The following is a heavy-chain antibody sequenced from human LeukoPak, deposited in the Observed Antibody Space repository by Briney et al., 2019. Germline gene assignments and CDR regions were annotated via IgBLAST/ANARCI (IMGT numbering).Heavy chain of an antibody. CDR2: IHYSGST. V-gene: IGHV4-59*08. D-gene: IGHD1-26*01. J-gene: IGHJ3*02. CDR3: ARLVGATTPLDI. Sequence: SVTLSLTCTVSGGSISSYCWSWIRQPPGKGLEWIGYIHYSGSTNYNPSLKSRVTISVDTSKNQFSLKLSSVTAADTAVYYCARLVGATTPLDIWGQGTMVTVSS. CDR1: GGSISSYC.